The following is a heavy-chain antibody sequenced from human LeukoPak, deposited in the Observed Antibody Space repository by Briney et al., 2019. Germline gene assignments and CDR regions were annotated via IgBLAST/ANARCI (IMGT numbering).Heavy chain of an antibody. CDR2: INPSGSST. D-gene: IGHD3-16*02. J-gene: IGHJ5*02. V-gene: IGHV1-46*01. CDR1: GYILTNYA. CDR3: ARDNSVGDIAWWFDP. Sequence: ASVKVSCKASGYILTNYAMNWVRQAPGQGLEWMGLINPSGSSTLYAQKFQGRVTMTRDMSTTTDYMELSSLRSEDTAVYYCARDNSVGDIAWWFDPWGQGTLVTVSS.